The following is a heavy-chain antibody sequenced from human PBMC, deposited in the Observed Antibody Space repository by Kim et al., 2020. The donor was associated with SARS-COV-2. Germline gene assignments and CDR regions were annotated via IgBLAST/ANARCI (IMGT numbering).Heavy chain of an antibody. CDR3: ASQGIYSGDY. D-gene: IGHD3-10*02. CDR2: IYPGDSDT. J-gene: IGHJ4*02. Sequence: GGSLRLSCKGSGYRFTDYWIGWVRQMPGKGLEWMGMIYPGDSDTRYSPSFQGQVTISADKSISTAYLQWSSLKASDTAMYYCASQGIYSGDYWGQGTLVTVSS. CDR1: GYRFTDYW. V-gene: IGHV5-51*01.